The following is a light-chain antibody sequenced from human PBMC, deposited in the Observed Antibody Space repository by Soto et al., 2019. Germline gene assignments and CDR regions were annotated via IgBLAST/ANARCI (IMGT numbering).Light chain of an antibody. CDR3: QKNKNRTTIT. CDR1: QSVSSN. Sequence: EIVMTQSPATLSVSPGERATLSCRASQSVSSNLAWYQQKPGQAPRLLIYGASTMATGIPARFSSSGSGTEFTLTISSLQSEDIAVYYCQKNKNRTTITLGQGNNQEIK. CDR2: GAS. J-gene: IGKJ2*01. V-gene: IGKV3-15*01.